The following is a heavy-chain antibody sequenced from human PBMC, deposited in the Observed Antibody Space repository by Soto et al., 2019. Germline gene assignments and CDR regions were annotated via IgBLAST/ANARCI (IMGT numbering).Heavy chain of an antibody. D-gene: IGHD3-22*01. J-gene: IGHJ6*02. Sequence: TGGSQRLSCAASGFNFSGYAMSWVRQAPGKGLEWVSAISGSGGSTYYADSVKGRFTISRDNSKNTLYLQMNSLRAEDTAVYYCAKERGITMIVVVTFYYYYGMDVWGQGTTVTVSS. CDR1: GFNFSGYA. CDR3: AKERGITMIVVVTFYYYYGMDV. V-gene: IGHV3-23*01. CDR2: ISGSGGST.